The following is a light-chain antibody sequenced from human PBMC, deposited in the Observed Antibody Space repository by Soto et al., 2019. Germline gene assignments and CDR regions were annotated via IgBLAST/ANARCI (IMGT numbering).Light chain of an antibody. CDR2: AVS. J-gene: IGKJ4*01. Sequence: DIQMTQSPSSLSASVGDRVTITCRASQSINGYLNWYQQKLEEAPNLLIYAVSSLQSGVPSRFSGSGSGTVFTLTISSLQTAEFASYFCQQSMTVPLTFGGGTKVEIK. CDR1: QSINGY. CDR3: QQSMTVPLT. V-gene: IGKV1-39*01.